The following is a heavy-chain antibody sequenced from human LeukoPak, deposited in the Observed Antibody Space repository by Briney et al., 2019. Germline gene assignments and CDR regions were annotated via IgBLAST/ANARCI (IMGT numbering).Heavy chain of an antibody. J-gene: IGHJ4*02. D-gene: IGHD3-22*01. CDR1: GGSVSSVSSY. V-gene: IGHV4-61*02. CDR3: ARGYYYDSSGLDY. CDR2: IYTSGIT. Sequence: PSQTLSLTCTVSGGSVSSVSSYWSWVRQPAGKGLEWIGRIYTSGITDYNPSLKSRVTISLDTSKNQFSLKLSSVTAADTAVYYCARGYYYDSSGLDYWGQGTLVTVSS.